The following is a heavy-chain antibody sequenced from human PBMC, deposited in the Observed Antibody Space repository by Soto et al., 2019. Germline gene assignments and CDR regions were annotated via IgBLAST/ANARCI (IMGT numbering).Heavy chain of an antibody. D-gene: IGHD1-20*01. V-gene: IGHV4-31*03. CDR2: IYYSGST. CDR1: GGSISSGGYY. CDR3: ARELTLTGTQYDAFDI. J-gene: IGHJ3*02. Sequence: SETLSLTCTVSGGSISSGGYYWSWIRQHPGKGLEWIGYIYYSGSTNYNPSLKSRVTISVDTSKNQFSLKLSSVTAADTAVYYCARELTLTGTQYDAFDIWGQGTMVTVSS.